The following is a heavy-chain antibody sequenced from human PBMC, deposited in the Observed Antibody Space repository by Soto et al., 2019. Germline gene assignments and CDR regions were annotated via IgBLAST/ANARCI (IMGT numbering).Heavy chain of an antibody. D-gene: IGHD5-12*01. Sequence: QVQLVQSGAEVKKPGSSVKVSCKASGGTFSSYAISWVRQSPGQGLEWMGGIIHIFGTANYAQKFQGRVTITADEYTSTAYMELSSLRSEDTAVYYCARGPDSGYEAHSYYYGMDVWGQGTTVTVSS. CDR2: IIHIFGTA. V-gene: IGHV1-69*12. J-gene: IGHJ6*02. CDR3: ARGPDSGYEAHSYYYGMDV. CDR1: GGTFSSYA.